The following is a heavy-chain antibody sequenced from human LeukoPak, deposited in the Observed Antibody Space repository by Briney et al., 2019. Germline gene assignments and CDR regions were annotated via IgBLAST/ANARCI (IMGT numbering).Heavy chain of an antibody. CDR3: AKGVWRDYYYYYMDV. Sequence: GASVKVSCKASGGTFSSYAISWVRQAPGQGLEWMGRIIPIFGTANYAQKFQGRVTITTDESTSTAYMELSSLRSEDTAVYYCAKGVWRDYYYYYMDVWGKGTTVTVSS. D-gene: IGHD3-3*01. J-gene: IGHJ6*03. V-gene: IGHV1-69*05. CDR2: IIPIFGTA. CDR1: GGTFSSYA.